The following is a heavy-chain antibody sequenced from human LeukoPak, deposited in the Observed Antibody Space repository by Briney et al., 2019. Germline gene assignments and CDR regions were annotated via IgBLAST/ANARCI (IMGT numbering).Heavy chain of an antibody. Sequence: GGSLRLSCAASGFSFSSYAMNWVSQAPGKGLEWAASIRGSGGSTYYADSVKGRFTISRDNSMNTLFLQMNSLRAEDTAVYYCAKDRYDRIPKEIDYWGQGTLVTVSS. J-gene: IGHJ4*02. CDR1: GFSFSSYA. CDR3: AKDRYDRIPKEIDY. D-gene: IGHD3-9*01. CDR2: IRGSGGST. V-gene: IGHV3-23*01.